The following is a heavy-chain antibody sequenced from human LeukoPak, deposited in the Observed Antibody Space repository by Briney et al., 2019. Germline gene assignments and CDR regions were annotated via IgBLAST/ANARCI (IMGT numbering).Heavy chain of an antibody. Sequence: SETLSLTCTVSGASISSYYWTWIRQPAGKELEWIGRIYTSGSTSGSTNYNPSLKSRVTMSVDTSKNQFSLKLSSVTAADTAVYYCARSKDLLPDAFDIWGQGTMVTVSS. CDR2: IYTSGSTSGST. D-gene: IGHD3-10*01. V-gene: IGHV4-4*07. CDR3: ARSKDLLPDAFDI. CDR1: GASISSYY. J-gene: IGHJ3*02.